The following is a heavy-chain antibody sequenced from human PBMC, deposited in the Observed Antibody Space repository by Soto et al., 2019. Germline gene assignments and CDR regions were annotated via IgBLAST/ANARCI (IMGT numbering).Heavy chain of an antibody. CDR1: GGTFGSYT. Sequence: QVQLVQSGAEVKKPGSSVKVSCKASGGTFGSYTISWVRQAPGQGLEWMGRIIPILGIANYAQKFQGRVTITADKSTSTVYMELSSLRSEDTAVYYCAREEYYYGSGAFFDYWGQGTLVTVSS. CDR3: AREEYYYGSGAFFDY. V-gene: IGHV1-69*08. J-gene: IGHJ4*02. CDR2: IIPILGIA. D-gene: IGHD3-10*01.